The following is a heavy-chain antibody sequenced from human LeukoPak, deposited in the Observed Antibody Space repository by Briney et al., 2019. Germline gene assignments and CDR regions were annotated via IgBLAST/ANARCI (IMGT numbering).Heavy chain of an antibody. CDR2: IDPNSGGT. CDR3: ARWAPSIGMDV. J-gene: IGHJ6*03. V-gene: IGHV1-2*02. D-gene: IGHD3-22*01. CDR1: GYNFNSQG. Sequence: ASVKVSCKASGYNFNSQGMNWVRQAPGQGLEWMGWIDPNSGGTNYAQKFQGRVTMTRDTSISTAYMELSRLRSDDTAVYYCARWAPSIGMDVWGKGTTVTVSS.